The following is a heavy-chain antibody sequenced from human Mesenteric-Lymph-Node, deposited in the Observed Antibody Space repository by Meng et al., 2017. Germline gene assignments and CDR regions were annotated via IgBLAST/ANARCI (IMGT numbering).Heavy chain of an antibody. V-gene: IGHV3-66*02. CDR3: AREVYSSGWVTLPHDAFDI. CDR2: IYSGGST. CDR1: GFTVSSNY. J-gene: IGHJ3*02. D-gene: IGHD6-19*01. Sequence: GESLKISCAASGFTVSSNYMSWVRQAPGKGLEWVSVIYSGGSTYYADSVKGRFTISRDNSKNTLYLQMNSLRAEDTAVYYCAREVYSSGWVTLPHDAFDIWGQGTMVTVSS.